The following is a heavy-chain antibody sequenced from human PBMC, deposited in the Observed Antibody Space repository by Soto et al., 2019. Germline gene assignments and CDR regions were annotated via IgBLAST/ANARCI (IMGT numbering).Heavy chain of an antibody. CDR1: GGSINSAGHY. CDR3: ARACYYDWCFHL. V-gene: IGHV4-30-2*06. CDR2: CYHSGSS. J-gene: IGHJ5*02. Sequence: PSETLPVTCTVSGGSINSAGHYWGWVRQSPGKGLEWIGYCYHSGSSYYNPSLQSRVTISVDRSKAQFYLTLPSVTAADTAVYFCARACYYDWCFHLWGLGTPVTVSS. D-gene: IGHD3-9*01.